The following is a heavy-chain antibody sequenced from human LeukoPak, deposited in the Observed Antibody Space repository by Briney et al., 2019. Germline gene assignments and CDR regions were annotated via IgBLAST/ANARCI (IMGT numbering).Heavy chain of an antibody. CDR3: AAFKQWLVVLDF. D-gene: IGHD6-19*01. CDR1: GGSINSYY. J-gene: IGHJ4*02. Sequence: SETLSLTCTVSGGSINSYYWSWIRQPPGKGLEWIGYIYYSGSTNYNPSLKSRVTISVDTSKNQFSLKLTSVTAADTAVYYCAAFKQWLVVLDFWGQGTLVTVSS. V-gene: IGHV4-59*08. CDR2: IYYSGST.